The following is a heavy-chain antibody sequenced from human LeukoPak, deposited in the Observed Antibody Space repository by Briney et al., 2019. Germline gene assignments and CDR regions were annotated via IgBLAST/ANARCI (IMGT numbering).Heavy chain of an antibody. Sequence: GGSLRLSCAASGFTFDDNAMHWVRQAPGKGLEWVSGISWNSGSIGYADSVKGRFTISRDNAKNSLYLQMNSLRAEDTALYYCAKDQGCSSTSCYNAFDIWGQGTMVTVSS. CDR1: GFTFDDNA. CDR2: ISWNSGSI. J-gene: IGHJ3*02. V-gene: IGHV3-9*01. D-gene: IGHD2-2*02. CDR3: AKDQGCSSTSCYNAFDI.